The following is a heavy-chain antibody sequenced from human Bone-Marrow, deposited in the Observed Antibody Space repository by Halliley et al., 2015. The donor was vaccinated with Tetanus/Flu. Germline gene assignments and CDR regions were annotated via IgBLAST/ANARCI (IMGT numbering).Heavy chain of an antibody. J-gene: IGHJ4*02. CDR2: IFYSGAP. CDR3: ASSADYGYNPYSFDY. V-gene: IGHV4-30-4*01. Sequence: GSIFYSGAPSYNPSLESRVSISMDTSKHQFSLNLNSVTAADTAVYYCASSADYGYNPYSFDYWGQGTLVSVSS. D-gene: IGHD4-17*01.